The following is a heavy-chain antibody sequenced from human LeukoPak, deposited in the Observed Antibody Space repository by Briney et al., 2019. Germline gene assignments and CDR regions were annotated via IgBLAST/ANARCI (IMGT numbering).Heavy chain of an antibody. CDR3: ARVWYSSSWYHPGVV. D-gene: IGHD6-13*01. J-gene: IGHJ6*04. V-gene: IGHV3-23*01. Sequence: GGSLRLSCAASGFTFSSYGMSWVRQAPGKGLEWVSAISGSGGSTYYADSVKGRFTISRDNAKNSLYLQMNSLRAEDTAVYYCARVWYSSSWYHPGVVWGKGTTVTISS. CDR1: GFTFSSYG. CDR2: ISGSGGST.